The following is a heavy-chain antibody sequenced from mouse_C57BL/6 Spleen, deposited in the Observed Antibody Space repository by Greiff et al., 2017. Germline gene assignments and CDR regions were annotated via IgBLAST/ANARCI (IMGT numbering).Heavy chain of an antibody. CDR2: FYPRSGNT. CDR3: EREDYYGSYYYAMDY. J-gene: IGHJ4*01. D-gene: IGHD1-1*01. V-gene: IGHV1-81*01. Sequence: QVQLQQSGAELARPGASVKPSCKASGYTFTSYGISWVKQRTGQGLEWIGEFYPRSGNTYYNEKFKGKATLTADKSSSTAYLELRSLTSDDSAVYFCEREDYYGSYYYAMDYWGQGTSVTVSS. CDR1: GYTFTSYG.